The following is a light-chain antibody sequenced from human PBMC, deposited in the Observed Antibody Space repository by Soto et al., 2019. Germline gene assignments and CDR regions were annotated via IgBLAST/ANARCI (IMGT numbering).Light chain of an antibody. V-gene: IGLV2-14*01. J-gene: IGLJ3*02. CDR3: SSYTSTTTPV. CDR2: EVI. CDR1: SSDIGGYNY. Sequence: QSALTQPASVSGSPGQSITISCTGTSSDIGGYNYVSWYQQHLGKAPKLMVYEVINRPSGVSNRFSGSKSGSTASLIISGLQAEDEADYYCSSYTSTTTPVFGGGTKVTVL.